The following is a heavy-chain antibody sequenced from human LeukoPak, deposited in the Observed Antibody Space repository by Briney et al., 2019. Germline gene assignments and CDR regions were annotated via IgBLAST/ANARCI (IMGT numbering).Heavy chain of an antibody. Sequence: ASVKVSCKASGGAFSSYAISWVRQAPGQGLEWMGRIIPIFGIANYAQKFQGRVTITADKSTSTAYMELSGLRSEDTAVYYCATNLGGYCSSTSCPSGYYFDYWGQGTLVTVSS. CDR2: IIPIFGIA. V-gene: IGHV1-69*04. J-gene: IGHJ4*02. CDR1: GGAFSSYA. D-gene: IGHD2-2*01. CDR3: ATNLGGYCSSTSCPSGYYFDY.